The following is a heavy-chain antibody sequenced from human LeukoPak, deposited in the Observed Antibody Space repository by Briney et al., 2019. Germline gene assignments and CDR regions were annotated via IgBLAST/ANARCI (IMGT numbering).Heavy chain of an antibody. Sequence: GASVKVSCKASGGTFSSYAISWVRQAPGQGLEWMGGSIPIFGTANDAQKFQGRVTITTDESKSTAYMELSSLRSEDTAVYYCARGDSSSWYTTWFDPWGQGTLVTVSS. CDR1: GGTFSSYA. D-gene: IGHD6-13*01. V-gene: IGHV1-69*05. CDR3: ARGDSSSWYTTWFDP. J-gene: IGHJ5*02. CDR2: SIPIFGTA.